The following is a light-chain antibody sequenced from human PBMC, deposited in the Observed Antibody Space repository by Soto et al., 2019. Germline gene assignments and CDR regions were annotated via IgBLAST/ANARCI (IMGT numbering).Light chain of an antibody. CDR3: SSYTSSSTLLYV. Sequence: QSALTQPASVSGSPGQSITISCTGTSSYVGGYNYVSWYQQHPGKAPKLMIYDVSNRPSGVSNRFSSSKSGNTASLTISGLQDEDEADYYCSSYTSSSTLLYVFGTGTKLTV. V-gene: IGLV2-14*01. CDR1: SSYVGGYNY. CDR2: DVS. J-gene: IGLJ1*01.